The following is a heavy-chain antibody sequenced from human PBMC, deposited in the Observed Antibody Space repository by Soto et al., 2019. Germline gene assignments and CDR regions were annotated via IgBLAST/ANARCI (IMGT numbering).Heavy chain of an antibody. J-gene: IGHJ6*02. D-gene: IGHD2-2*02. CDR1: GYTFTSYY. Sequence: GASVKVSCKASGYTFTSYYMPWVRQAPGQGLEWMGIINPSGGSTSYAQKFQGRVTMTRDASTSTVYMELSSLRSEDTAVYYCAREYQLPYLYYYYYGMDVWGQGTTVTVSS. V-gene: IGHV1-46*01. CDR3: AREYQLPYLYYYYYGMDV. CDR2: INPSGGST.